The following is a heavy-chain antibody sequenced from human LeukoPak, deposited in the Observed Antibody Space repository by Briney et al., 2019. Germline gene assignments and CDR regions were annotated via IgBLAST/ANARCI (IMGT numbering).Heavy chain of an antibody. CDR1: GFTVSSNY. CDR2: IYSGDST. Sequence: GGSLRLSCAASGFTVSSNYMTWVRQAPGKGLEWVSVIYSGDSTYYADSVEGRFIMSRDSSKNTVYLQMNSLRVDDTAVYYCARRDIVVVVSASDYWGQGTLVTVSS. J-gene: IGHJ4*02. V-gene: IGHV3-53*01. D-gene: IGHD2-15*01. CDR3: ARRDIVVVVSASDY.